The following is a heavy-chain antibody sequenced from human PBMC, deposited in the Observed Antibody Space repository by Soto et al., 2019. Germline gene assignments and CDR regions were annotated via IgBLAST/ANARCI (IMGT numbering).Heavy chain of an antibody. CDR2: MNPNSGNT. J-gene: IGHJ6*03. D-gene: IGHD2-2*01. Sequence: ASVKVSCKASGYTFTSYDINWVRQATGQGLEWMGWMNPNSGNTGYAQKFQGRVTMTRNTSISTAYMELSSLRSEDTAVYYCARGYCSSTSCNRPYYYYMDVWGKGTTVTVSS. V-gene: IGHV1-8*01. CDR1: GYTFTSYD. CDR3: ARGYCSSTSCNRPYYYYMDV.